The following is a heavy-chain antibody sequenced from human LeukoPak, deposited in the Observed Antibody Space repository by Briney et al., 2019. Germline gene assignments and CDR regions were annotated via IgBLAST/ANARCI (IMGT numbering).Heavy chain of an antibody. CDR1: GFTFSSYA. D-gene: IGHD6-19*01. CDR2: ISGSGGST. CDR3: ARSSIAVVGDDY. Sequence: PGGSLRLSCAASGFTFSSYAMSWVRQAPGKGLEWVSAISGSGGSTYYADSVKGRFTISRDNAKNSLYLQMNSLRAEDTAVYYCARSSIAVVGDDYWGQGTLVTVSS. V-gene: IGHV3-23*01. J-gene: IGHJ4*02.